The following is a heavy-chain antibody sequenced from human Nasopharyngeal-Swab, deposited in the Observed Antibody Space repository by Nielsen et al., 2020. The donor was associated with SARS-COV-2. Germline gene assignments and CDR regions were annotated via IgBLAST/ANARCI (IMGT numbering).Heavy chain of an antibody. V-gene: IGHV4-61*01. CDR2: IYYSGST. D-gene: IGHD2-2*01. CDR1: GGSISSGSYY. J-gene: IGHJ6*02. CDR3: ARALPAYYYYGMDV. Sequence: SETLSLTCTVSGGSISSGSYYWSWIRQPPGKGLEWIGYIYYSGSTNYNPSLKSRVTISVDTSKNQFSLKLSSVTAADTAVYYCARALPAYYYYGMDVWGQGTTVTVSS.